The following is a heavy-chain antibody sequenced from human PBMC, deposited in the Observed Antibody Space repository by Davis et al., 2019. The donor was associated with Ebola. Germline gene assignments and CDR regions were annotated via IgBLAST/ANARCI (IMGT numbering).Heavy chain of an antibody. J-gene: IGHJ6*04. CDR2: IYYSGST. Sequence: SETLSLTCTVSGGSISSGGYYWSWIRQHPGKGLEWIGYIYYSGSTYYNPSLKSRVTISVDTSKNQFSLKLSSVTAADTAVYYCARRGMGGYGDYYYYYGMDVWGKGTTVTVSS. CDR3: ARRGMGGYGDYYYYYGMDV. CDR1: GGSISSGGYY. D-gene: IGHD4-17*01. V-gene: IGHV4-31*03.